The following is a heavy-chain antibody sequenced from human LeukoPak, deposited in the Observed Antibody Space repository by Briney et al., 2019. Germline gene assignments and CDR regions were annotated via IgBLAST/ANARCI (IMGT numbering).Heavy chain of an antibody. CDR1: GFAFSIYS. J-gene: IGHJ4*02. Sequence: GGSLRLSCVASGFAFSIYSLHWVRQAPGKGLEWVAVMSYDGSNKHYADSVKGRFSISRDMSKNTVFLQMASLKTEDTAVYYCARVRVPSRVLLPYFDYWGRGTLVTVSS. CDR3: ARVRVPSRVLLPYFDY. V-gene: IGHV3-30*03. D-gene: IGHD3-10*01. CDR2: MSYDGSNK.